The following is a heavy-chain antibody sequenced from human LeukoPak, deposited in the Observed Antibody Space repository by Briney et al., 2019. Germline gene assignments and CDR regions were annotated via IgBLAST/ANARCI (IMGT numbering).Heavy chain of an antibody. CDR3: ARSLYGSGSYPMNPDY. CDR1: GYTFTGYY. J-gene: IGHJ4*02. V-gene: IGHV1-2*04. Sequence: ASVKVSCKASGYTFTGYYMHWVRQAPGQGLEWMGWINPNSGGTNYAQKFQGWVTMTRDTSISTAYMEPSRLRSDDTAVYYCARSLYGSGSYPMNPDYWGQGTLVTVSS. D-gene: IGHD3-10*01. CDR2: INPNSGGT.